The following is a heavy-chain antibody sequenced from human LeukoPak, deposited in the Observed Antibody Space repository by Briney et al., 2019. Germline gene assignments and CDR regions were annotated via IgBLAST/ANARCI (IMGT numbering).Heavy chain of an antibody. CDR1: GYSISSGYY. D-gene: IGHD1-14*01. CDR2: IYHSGST. CDR3: ARVTSRLGWFDP. J-gene: IGHJ5*02. V-gene: IGHV4-38-2*02. Sequence: SETLSLTCTVSGYSISSGYYWGWIRQPPGKGLEWIGSIYHSGSTYYKPSLKSRVTISVDTSKNQFSLKLRSVAAADTAVYYCARVTSRLGWFDPWGQGTLVTVSS.